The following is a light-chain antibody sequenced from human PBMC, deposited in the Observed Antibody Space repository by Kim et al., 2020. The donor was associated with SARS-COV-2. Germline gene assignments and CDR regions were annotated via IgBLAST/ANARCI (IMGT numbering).Light chain of an antibody. CDR2: DND. V-gene: IGLV1-51*01. CDR3: AAWDRSLSVVL. J-gene: IGLJ2*01. Sequence: QSVLTQPPSVSAAPGQKVTISCSGSSSNIGSTYVSWYRHLPGTAPKLLIYDNDRRPSGIPDRFSGSKSGTSGTLGITGLQTGDEADYYCAAWDRSLSVVLLGGGTQLTVL. CDR1: SSNIGSTY.